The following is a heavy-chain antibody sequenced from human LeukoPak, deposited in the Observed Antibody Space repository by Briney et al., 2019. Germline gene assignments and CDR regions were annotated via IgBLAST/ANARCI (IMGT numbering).Heavy chain of an antibody. D-gene: IGHD3-22*01. CDR3: ARDTHYDSSGYLIGAFDY. Sequence: PGGSLRLSCAASGFTFSSSWMAWVRQAPGKGLEWVASIKQAGSEKYYVDSVQGRFTISRDNAKNSLYLQMNGLRAEDTAVYYCARDTHYDSSGYLIGAFDYWGQGTLVTVSS. J-gene: IGHJ4*02. CDR2: IKQAGSEK. CDR1: GFTFSSSW. V-gene: IGHV3-7*01.